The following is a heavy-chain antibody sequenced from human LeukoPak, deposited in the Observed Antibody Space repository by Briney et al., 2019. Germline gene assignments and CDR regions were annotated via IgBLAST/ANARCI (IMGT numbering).Heavy chain of an antibody. CDR3: AKGGLGSDILTTCDP. Sequence: GGSLRLSCAASGFTVSSSYMYWVRQAPGKGLEWVSFLYRGDSAIYAESVRGRFTISGDNSKNTLYLLMNSLIPEDTAVYYCAKGGLGSDILTTCDPWGQGTLVTVSS. CDR2: LYRGDSA. CDR1: GFTVSSSY. V-gene: IGHV3-53*01. J-gene: IGHJ5*02. D-gene: IGHD3-9*01.